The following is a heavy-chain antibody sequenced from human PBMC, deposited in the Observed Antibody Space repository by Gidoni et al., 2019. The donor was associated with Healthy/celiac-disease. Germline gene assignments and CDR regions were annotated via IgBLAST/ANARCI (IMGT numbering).Heavy chain of an antibody. CDR1: GYTFTSYY. J-gene: IGHJ3*02. CDR3: ASGYSYGRTGEAFDI. CDR2: INPSGGST. V-gene: IGHV1-46*03. Sequence: QVQLVQSWAQVKKPGSSVKVSCKSPGYTFTSYYTHWVRQAPGQGLEWMAIINPSGGSTSYEQKFQGRVTMTRDTSTSTVYMELSSLRSEDTAVYYCASGYSYGRTGEAFDIWGQGTMVTVSS. D-gene: IGHD5-18*01.